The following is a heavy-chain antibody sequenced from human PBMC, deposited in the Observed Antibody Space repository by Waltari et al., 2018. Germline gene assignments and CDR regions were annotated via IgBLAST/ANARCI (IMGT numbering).Heavy chain of an antibody. CDR3: ETYRWLGY. CDR1: EFTLSNFW. V-gene: IGHV3-7*03. Sequence: EVQLVDSWGGLVQHGGSLRLSCAVSEFTLSNFWMTWVGQAPGRGMEWVTTRDNAGSEKYYVDCARGRFNISRDNARNSLYGYRNSRRAEYTDVYYCETYRWLGYWGEGTVVTVSS. J-gene: IGHJ4*02. D-gene: IGHD3-10*01. CDR2: RDNAGSEK.